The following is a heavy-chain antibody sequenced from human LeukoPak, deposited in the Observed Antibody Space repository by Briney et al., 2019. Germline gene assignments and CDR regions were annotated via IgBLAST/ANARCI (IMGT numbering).Heavy chain of an antibody. J-gene: IGHJ4*02. V-gene: IGHV4-39*02. CDR1: GGSLSSSSYY. D-gene: IGHD2-21*02. CDR3: ARELAPVVVTAIGFDY. CDR2: IYYSGST. Sequence: PSETLSLTCTVSGGSLSSSSYYWGWIRHPPGKGLEWLGSIYYSGSTYYNPSLKTRVTISVDTSKNQFSLKLSSVTAADTAVYYCARELAPVVVTAIGFDYWGQGTLVTVSS.